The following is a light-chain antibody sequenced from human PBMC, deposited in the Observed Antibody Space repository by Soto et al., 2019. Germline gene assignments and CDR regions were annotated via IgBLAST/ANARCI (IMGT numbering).Light chain of an antibody. J-gene: IGLJ1*01. Sequence: QSALTQPPSASGSPGQSVTISCTGTSSDVGGYNYVSWYQQHPGKAPKLMIYEVSKQPSGVPDRFSGSKSGNTASLTVSGLQAEDEADYYCSSYAGSNNWNFGTGTKLTVL. CDR3: SSYAGSNNWN. CDR2: EVS. V-gene: IGLV2-8*01. CDR1: SSDVGGYNY.